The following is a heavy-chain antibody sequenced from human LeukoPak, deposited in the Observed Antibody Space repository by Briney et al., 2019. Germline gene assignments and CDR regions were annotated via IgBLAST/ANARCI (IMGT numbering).Heavy chain of an antibody. CDR3: AKARAYSYASDY. CDR1: GFTFSSYA. CDR2: VSASGGST. Sequence: GGSLSLSCAASGFTFSSYAMSWVRQAPGKGLEWVSGVSASGGSTYYAASVKGRFTISRDNSKNTLYLQMNSLRAEDTAVYYCAKARAYSYASDYWGQGTLVTVSS. J-gene: IGHJ4*02. D-gene: IGHD5-18*01. V-gene: IGHV3-23*01.